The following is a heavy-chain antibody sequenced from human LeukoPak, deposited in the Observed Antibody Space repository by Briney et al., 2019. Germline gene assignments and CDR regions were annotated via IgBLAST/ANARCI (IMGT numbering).Heavy chain of an antibody. Sequence: PGGSLRLSCVASGFTFNAYTVHWVRQAPVKGREWVAVISYDGTNKYYAGSVKGRFAISRDNSKNTLFLQMNSLRTDDTAIYYCVREGDCSSTSCSTPDYWGQGTLVFVSS. D-gene: IGHD2-2*01. CDR1: GFTFNAYT. CDR3: VREGDCSSTSCSTPDY. CDR2: ISYDGTNK. J-gene: IGHJ4*02. V-gene: IGHV3-30*09.